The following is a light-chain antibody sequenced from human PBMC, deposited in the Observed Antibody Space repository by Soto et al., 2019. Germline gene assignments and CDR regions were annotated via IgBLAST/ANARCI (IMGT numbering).Light chain of an antibody. V-gene: IGLV4-69*01. J-gene: IGLJ3*02. Sequence: QLVLTQSPSASASLGASVKLTCTLSSGHSSYAIAWHQQQPEKGPRYLMKLNSDGSHSKGDGIPDRVSGSSSGAERYLTISSLESEDEADYYCQTWGTGSQGVFGGGTKLTVL. CDR3: QTWGTGSQGV. CDR1: SGHSSYA. CDR2: LNSDGSH.